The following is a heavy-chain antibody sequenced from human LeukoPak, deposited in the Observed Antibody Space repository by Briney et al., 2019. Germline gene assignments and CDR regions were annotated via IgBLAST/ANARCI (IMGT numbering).Heavy chain of an antibody. CDR1: GGSISSGGYY. V-gene: IGHV4-30-2*01. J-gene: IGHJ4*02. D-gene: IGHD3-3*01. Sequence: SETLSLTCTVSGGSISSGGYYWSWIRQPPGKGLEWIGYIYHSGSTYYNPSLKSRVTISVDRSKNQFSLKLSSVTAADTAVYYCARAVQDGITISNNGFDYWGQGTVVTVSS. CDR3: ARAVQDGITISNNGFDY. CDR2: IYHSGST.